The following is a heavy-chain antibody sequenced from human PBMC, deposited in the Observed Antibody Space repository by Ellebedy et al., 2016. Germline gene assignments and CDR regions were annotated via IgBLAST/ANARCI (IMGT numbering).Heavy chain of an antibody. CDR3: AKVDNVWNWFDP. CDR1: GDSVSSNSAP. Sequence: SETLSLTCAISGDSVSSNSAPWNWIRQSPSRGLEWLGRTYYRSKWYNDYAVSVKSRITINPDTSKNQFSLKLSSVTAADTAVYYCAKVDNVWNWFDPWGQGTLVAGSS. CDR2: TYYRSKWYN. J-gene: IGHJ5*02. V-gene: IGHV6-1*01. D-gene: IGHD2-2*03.